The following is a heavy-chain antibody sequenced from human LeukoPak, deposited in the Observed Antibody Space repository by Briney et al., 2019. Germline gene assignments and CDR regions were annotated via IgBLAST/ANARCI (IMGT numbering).Heavy chain of an antibody. V-gene: IGHV3-21*04. CDR3: ARALVGETWGPFDY. Sequence: PGGSLRLSCAASGFTFSSYSMNWVRQAPGKGLEWVSSISSSSSYIYYVDSVKGRFTISRDNSKNTLYLQMNSLRAEDTAVYYCARALVGETWGPFDYWGQGTLVTVSS. D-gene: IGHD1-26*01. J-gene: IGHJ4*02. CDR2: ISSSSSYI. CDR1: GFTFSSYS.